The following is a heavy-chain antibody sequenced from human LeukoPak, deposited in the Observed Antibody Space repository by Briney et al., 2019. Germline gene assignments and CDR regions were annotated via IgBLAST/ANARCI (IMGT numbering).Heavy chain of an antibody. D-gene: IGHD2-15*01. V-gene: IGHV3-7*01. CDR2: IKQDASEK. J-gene: IGHJ4*02. Sequence: GGPLRLSCAASGFTFSGYWMSWVRQAPGKGLEWVATIKQDASEKTYVDSVEGRFTSSRDNAKSSLFLQMDSLRAEDTAVYYCARFGMDAAIDYWGQGTLVTVSS. CDR3: ARFGMDAAIDY. CDR1: GFTFSGYW.